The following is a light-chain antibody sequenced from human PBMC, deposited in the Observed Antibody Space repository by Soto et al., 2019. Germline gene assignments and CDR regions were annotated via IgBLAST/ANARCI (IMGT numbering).Light chain of an antibody. CDR3: QQYGSSPWT. Sequence: EIVLTQSPGTLSLSPGERATLSCRASQSVSSSYLAWYQQKPGQATRLLIYGASSRATGISDKFSGSGSGKHFTLTISRLEPEDFAVYYCQQYGSSPWTFGQGTKVEIK. J-gene: IGKJ1*01. V-gene: IGKV3-20*01. CDR2: GAS. CDR1: QSVSSSY.